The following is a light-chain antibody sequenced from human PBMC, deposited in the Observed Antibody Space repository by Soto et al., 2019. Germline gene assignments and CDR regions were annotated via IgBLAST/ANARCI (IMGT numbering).Light chain of an antibody. CDR3: QQYGSSPQT. Sequence: EIVLTQSPGTLSLSPGERATLSCRAGQSVSSNLALYQQKPRQAPRLLICGASSRATGIPDRFSGSWSRTDFTLTISRLEPEDFAVYYCQQYGSSPQTFGQGTKVDI. CDR2: GAS. V-gene: IGKV3-20*01. J-gene: IGKJ1*01. CDR1: QSVSSN.